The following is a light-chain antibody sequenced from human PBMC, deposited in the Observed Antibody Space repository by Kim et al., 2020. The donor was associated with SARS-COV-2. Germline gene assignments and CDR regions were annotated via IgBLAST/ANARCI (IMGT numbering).Light chain of an antibody. CDR3: YRRSNWPPEST. Sequence: PGEGATASCRASASLSIYFDWDQQKPGPGQSLLLYDAATRASGIQARFRCSGSGTDITFTISSLELEDFAFYDCYRRSNWPPESTFGQGTRLEIK. V-gene: IGKV3-11*01. J-gene: IGKJ5*01. CDR2: DAA. CDR1: ASLSIY.